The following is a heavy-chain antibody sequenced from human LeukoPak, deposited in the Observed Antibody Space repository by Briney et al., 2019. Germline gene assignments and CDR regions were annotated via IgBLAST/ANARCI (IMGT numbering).Heavy chain of an antibody. CDR1: SGSLSGYY. CDR3: ASHTFYGDYGGWGFDI. D-gene: IGHD4-17*01. CDR2: INHSGST. J-gene: IGHJ3*02. V-gene: IGHV4-34*01. Sequence: SETLSLTCAVYSGSLSGYYWSWIRQPPGKGLEWIGEINHSGSTNYNPSLKSRVTISVDTSKNQFSLKLSSVTAADTAVYYCASHTFYGDYGGWGFDIWGQGTMVTVSS.